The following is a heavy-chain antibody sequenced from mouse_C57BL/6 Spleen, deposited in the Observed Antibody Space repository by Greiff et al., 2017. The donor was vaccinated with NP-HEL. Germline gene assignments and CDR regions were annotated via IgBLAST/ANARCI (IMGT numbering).Heavy chain of an antibody. CDR2: ISSGGSYT. J-gene: IGHJ4*01. CDR3: ARPLYYDYDNYYAMDY. CDR1: GFTFSSYG. Sequence: DVQLVESGGDLVKPGGSLKLSCAASGFTFSSYGLSWVRQTPDKRLEWVATISSGGSYTYYPDSVKGRFTISRDNAKNTLYLQMSSLKSEDTAMYYCARPLYYDYDNYYAMDYWGQGTSVTVSS. V-gene: IGHV5-6*01. D-gene: IGHD2-4*01.